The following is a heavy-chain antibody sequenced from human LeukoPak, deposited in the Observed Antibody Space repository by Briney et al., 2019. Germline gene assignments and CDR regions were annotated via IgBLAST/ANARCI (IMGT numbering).Heavy chain of an antibody. D-gene: IGHD2-2*01. CDR3: ARWGSTSCYDY. CDR2: ISTNGDST. J-gene: IGHJ4*02. Sequence: GGSLRLSCAASGFRFSSYAMSWVRQAPGRGLEYVSAISTNGDSTYYADSVKGRFTISRDNSKNTLFLQMGSLRADDMAVYYCARWGSTSCYDYWGQGTLVTVSS. CDR1: GFRFSSYA. V-gene: IGHV3-64*02.